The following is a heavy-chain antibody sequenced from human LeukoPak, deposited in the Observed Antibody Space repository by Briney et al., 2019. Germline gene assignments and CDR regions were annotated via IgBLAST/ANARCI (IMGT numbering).Heavy chain of an antibody. Sequence: SGGSLRLSCAASGFTFSSYGMHWVRQAPGKGLEWVAVIWYDGSNKYYADSVKGRFTISRDNSKNTLYLQMNSLRADDTAVYYCTSLTVITGFDYCDYWGQGTLVTVSS. V-gene: IGHV3-33*01. J-gene: IGHJ4*02. D-gene: IGHD4-17*01. CDR3: TSLTVITGFDYCDY. CDR1: GFTFSSYG. CDR2: IWYDGSNK.